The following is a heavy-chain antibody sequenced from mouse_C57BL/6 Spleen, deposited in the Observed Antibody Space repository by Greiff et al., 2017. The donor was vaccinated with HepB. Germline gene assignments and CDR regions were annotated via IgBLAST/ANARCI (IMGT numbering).Heavy chain of an antibody. D-gene: IGHD1-1*01. CDR3: ARQQLHGGVGFAY. Sequence: EVKLMESGGDLVKPGGSLKLPCAASGFTFSSYGMSWVRQTPDKRLEWVATISSGGSYTYYPDSVKGRFTISRDNAKNTLYLQMSSLKSEDTAMYYCARQQLHGGVGFAYWGQGTLVTVSA. CDR2: ISSGGSYT. CDR1: GFTFSSYG. J-gene: IGHJ3*01. V-gene: IGHV5-6*01.